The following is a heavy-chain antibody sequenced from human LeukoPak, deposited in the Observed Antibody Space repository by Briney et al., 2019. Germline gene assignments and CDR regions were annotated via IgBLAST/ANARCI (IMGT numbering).Heavy chain of an antibody. J-gene: IGHJ4*02. CDR1: GYTFTGYY. V-gene: IGHV1-46*01. CDR2: INPSGGST. CDR3: ARDAELWFGELFPVGGVFDY. Sequence: GASVKVSCKASGYTFTGYYMHWVRQAPGQGLEWMGIINPSGGSTSYAQKFQGRVTMTRDTSTSTVYMELSSLRSEDTAVYYCARDAELWFGELFPVGGVFDYWGQGTLVTVSS. D-gene: IGHD3-10*01.